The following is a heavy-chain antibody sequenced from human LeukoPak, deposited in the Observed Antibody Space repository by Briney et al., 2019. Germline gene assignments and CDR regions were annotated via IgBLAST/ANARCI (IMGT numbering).Heavy chain of an antibody. CDR3: AKALPVGFGEYISRHKGYYYYGMDV. V-gene: IGHV3-23*01. Sequence: PGGSLRLSCAASGFTFSSYAMSWVRQAPGKGLEWVSAISGSGGSTYYADSVKGRFTISRDNSKNTLYLQMNSLRAEDTAVYYCAKALPVGFGEYISRHKGYYYYGMDVWGQGTTVTVSS. D-gene: IGHD3-10*01. CDR2: ISGSGGST. J-gene: IGHJ6*02. CDR1: GFTFSSYA.